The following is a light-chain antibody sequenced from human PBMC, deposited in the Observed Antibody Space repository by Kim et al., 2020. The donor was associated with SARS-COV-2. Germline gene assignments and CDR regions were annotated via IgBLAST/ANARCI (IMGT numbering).Light chain of an antibody. Sequence: EIVLTQSPGTLSLSPGERATLSCRASQSVSSSYLAWHQQKPGQAPRLLIYDISSRATGIPDRFSGSGSGTDFTLTISRLEPEDFAVYYCQQYGRSPLTFGGGTKLEI. CDR3: QQYGRSPLT. V-gene: IGKV3-20*01. J-gene: IGKJ4*01. CDR1: QSVSSSY. CDR2: DIS.